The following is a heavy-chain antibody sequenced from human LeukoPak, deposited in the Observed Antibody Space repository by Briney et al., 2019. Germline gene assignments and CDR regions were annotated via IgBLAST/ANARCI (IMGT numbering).Heavy chain of an antibody. Sequence: SETLSLTCTVSGGSISSSSYYWGWIRQPPGKGLEWIGSIYYSGSTYYNPSLKSRVTISVDTSKNQFSLKLSSVTAADTAVYYCARDASYCSGGSCYSNWFDPWGQGTLVTVSS. V-gene: IGHV4-39*07. D-gene: IGHD2-15*01. CDR3: ARDASYCSGGSCYSNWFDP. CDR2: IYYSGST. CDR1: GGSISSSSYY. J-gene: IGHJ5*02.